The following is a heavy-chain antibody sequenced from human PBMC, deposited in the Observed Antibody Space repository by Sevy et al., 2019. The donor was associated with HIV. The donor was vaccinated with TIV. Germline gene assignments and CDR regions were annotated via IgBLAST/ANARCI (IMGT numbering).Heavy chain of an antibody. CDR2: IIPILGTV. CDR3: ARGGGNGWYYFDY. Sequence: ASLNVSCKASGGTFSSYGISWVRQAPGQGLEWMGGIIPILGTVNYAQKFQGRVTITADESTKTAYMELSSLRSEDTAVYYCARGGGNGWYYFDYWGQETLVTVSS. J-gene: IGHJ4*02. CDR1: GGTFSSYG. D-gene: IGHD6-19*01. V-gene: IGHV1-69*13.